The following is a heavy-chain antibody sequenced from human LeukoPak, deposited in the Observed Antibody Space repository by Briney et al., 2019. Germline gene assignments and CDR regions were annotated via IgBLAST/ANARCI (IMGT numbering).Heavy chain of an antibody. V-gene: IGHV1-2*04. CDR1: GYTFTGYY. D-gene: IGHD6-13*01. CDR3: ARGDLAAAGTPFDY. Sequence: GASVKVSFKASGYTFTGYYMHWVRQAPGQGLEWMGWINPNSGGTNYAQKFQGWVTMTRDTSISTAYMELSRLRSDDTAVYYCARGDLAAAGTPFDYWGQGTQVTVSS. CDR2: INPNSGGT. J-gene: IGHJ4*02.